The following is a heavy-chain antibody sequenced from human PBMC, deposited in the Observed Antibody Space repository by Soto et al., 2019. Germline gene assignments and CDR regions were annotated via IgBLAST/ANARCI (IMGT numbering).Heavy chain of an antibody. Sequence: PSETLSLTCAVYGGSFSGFYWSWIRQPPGKGLEWIGEINHSGSTNYNPSLKSRLTISVDTSKNQFSLKLSSVTAADTAVYYCARGKVVAATCFDYWGQGTQVTVSS. CDR3: ARGKVVAATCFDY. D-gene: IGHD2-15*01. CDR2: INHSGST. CDR1: GGSFSGFY. J-gene: IGHJ4*02. V-gene: IGHV4-34*01.